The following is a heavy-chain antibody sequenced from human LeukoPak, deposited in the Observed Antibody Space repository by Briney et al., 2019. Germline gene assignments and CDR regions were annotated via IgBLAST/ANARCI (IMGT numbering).Heavy chain of an antibody. V-gene: IGHV4-39*07. J-gene: IGHJ3*02. CDR2: IYYSGTT. CDR1: GGSISSSTYY. CDR3: AKKRDGSNSDALDI. Sequence: SETLSLTCIVSGGSISSSTYYWGWIRQPPGKGLEWIGNIYYSGTTYYNPSLKSRVTMSLDTSKNQFSLKLSSVTAADTAVYYCAKKRDGSNSDALDIWGQGTMVTVSS. D-gene: IGHD5-24*01.